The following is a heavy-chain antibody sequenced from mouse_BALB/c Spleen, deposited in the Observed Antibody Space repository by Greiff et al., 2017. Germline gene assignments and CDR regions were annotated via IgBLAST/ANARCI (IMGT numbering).Heavy chain of an antibody. CDR3: ARGDYYGTYEGRY. Sequence: QVHVKQSGAELAKPGASVKMSCKASGYSFTSYWMHWVKQRPGQGLEWIGYINPSTGYTEYNQKFKDKATLTADKSSSTAYMQLSSLTSEDSAVYYCARGDYYGTYEGRYWGQGTSVTVSS. CDR2: INPSTGYT. CDR1: GYSFTSYW. D-gene: IGHD2-1*01. J-gene: IGHJ4*01. V-gene: IGHV1-7*01.